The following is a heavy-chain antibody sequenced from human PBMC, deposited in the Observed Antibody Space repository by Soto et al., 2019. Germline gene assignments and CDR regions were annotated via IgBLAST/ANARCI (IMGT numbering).Heavy chain of an antibody. CDR1: GFTFSNAW. V-gene: IGHV3-15*01. CDR2: IKSKTDGGTT. D-gene: IGHD2-15*01. J-gene: IGHJ4*02. Sequence: EVQLVESGGGLVKPGGSLRLSCAASGFTFSNAWMSWVRQAPGKGLEWVGRIKSKTDGGTTGYAAPVKGRLTISRDDSKNTLYLQMNSLKTEDTAVYYCTTDFREPPTKNDCSSGSCYPHFDYWGQGTLVTVSS. CDR3: TTDFREPPTKNDCSSGSCYPHFDY.